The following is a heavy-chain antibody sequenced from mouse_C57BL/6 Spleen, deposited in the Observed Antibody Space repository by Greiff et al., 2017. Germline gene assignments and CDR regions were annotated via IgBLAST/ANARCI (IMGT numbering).Heavy chain of an antibody. V-gene: IGHV1-26*01. Sequence: EVQLQQSGPELVKPGASVKISCKASGYTFTDYYMNWVKQSHGKSLEWIGDINPNNGGTSYNQKFKGKATLTVDKSSSPAYMELRSLTSEDSAVYYCARSGNYGNYYYFDYWGQGTTLTVSS. D-gene: IGHD2-1*01. CDR2: INPNNGGT. CDR3: ARSGNYGNYYYFDY. CDR1: GYTFTDYY. J-gene: IGHJ2*01.